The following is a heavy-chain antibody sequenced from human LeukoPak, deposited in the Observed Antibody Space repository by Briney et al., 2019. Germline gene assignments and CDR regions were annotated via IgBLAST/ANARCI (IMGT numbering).Heavy chain of an antibody. V-gene: IGHV1-69*06. CDR1: GGTFSSYA. J-gene: IGHJ4*02. D-gene: IGHD4-17*01. CDR2: IIPIFGTA. Sequence: ASVKVSCKASGGTFSSYAISWVRQAPGQGLEWMGGIIPIFGTANYAQKFQGRVTITPDKSTSTAYMELSSLRSEDTAVYYCARGTPPHYSGELAYWGQGTLVTVSS. CDR3: ARGTPPHYSGELAY.